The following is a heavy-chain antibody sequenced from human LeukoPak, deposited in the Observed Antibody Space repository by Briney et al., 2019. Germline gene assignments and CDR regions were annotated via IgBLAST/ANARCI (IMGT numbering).Heavy chain of an antibody. D-gene: IGHD6-19*01. J-gene: IGHJ4*02. CDR1: GFTFSSNW. CDR3: ARDGGYSSGWYFV. CDR2: IRQDGSEK. Sequence: GGSLRLSCAASGFTFSSNWMTWVRQAPGKGLEWVANIRQDGSEKNYVDSVKGRFTISRDNAKNSLYLQMNSLRAEDAAVYYCARDGGYSSGWYFVWGQGTLVTVSS. V-gene: IGHV3-7*03.